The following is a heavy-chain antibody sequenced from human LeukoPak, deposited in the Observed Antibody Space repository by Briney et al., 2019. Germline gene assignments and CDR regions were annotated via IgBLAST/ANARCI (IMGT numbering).Heavy chain of an antibody. CDR3: ARGYSYAQDY. J-gene: IGHJ4*02. Sequence: SETLPLTCTVSGGSISSYYWSRIRQPPGKGLEWIGYIYYSGSTNYNPSLKSRVTISVDTSKNQFSLKLSSVTAADTAVYYCARGYSYAQDYWGQGTLVTVSS. D-gene: IGHD5-18*01. V-gene: IGHV4-59*01. CDR1: GGSISSYY. CDR2: IYYSGST.